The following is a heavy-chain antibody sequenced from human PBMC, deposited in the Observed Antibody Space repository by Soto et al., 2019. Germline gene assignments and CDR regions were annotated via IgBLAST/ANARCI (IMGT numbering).Heavy chain of an antibody. J-gene: IGHJ4*02. D-gene: IGHD6-6*01. CDR2: IYWDDDK. CDR3: AHSRPPHLLDH. CDR1: GFSLSTSGVG. Sequence: QITLKESGPTLVKPTQTLTLTCTFSGFSLSTSGVGVAWIRQPPGKALEWLALIYWDDDKRYSPSLNSRLPITKDTSKNQVVLTLTNLDPLDTATFYCAHSRPPHLLDHWGQGTLLPVSS. V-gene: IGHV2-5*02.